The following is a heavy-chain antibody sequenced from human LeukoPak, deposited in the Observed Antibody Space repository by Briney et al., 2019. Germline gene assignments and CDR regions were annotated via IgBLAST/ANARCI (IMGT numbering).Heavy chain of an antibody. Sequence: PSETLSLTCTVSGGSISSYYWSWLRRPPGKGLEWIGYFYYSGSTNYNPSLKSRVTISVDTSKNQFSLKLTSVTAADTAVYYCARVSRDGYNYWGYFDYWGQGTLVTVSS. D-gene: IGHD5-24*01. CDR2: FYYSGST. J-gene: IGHJ4*02. V-gene: IGHV4-59*01. CDR1: GGSISSYY. CDR3: ARVSRDGYNYWGYFDY.